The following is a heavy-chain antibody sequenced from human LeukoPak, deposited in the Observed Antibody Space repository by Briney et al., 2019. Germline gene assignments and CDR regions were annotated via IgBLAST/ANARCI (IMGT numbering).Heavy chain of an antibody. CDR3: ARVSDCSSTSCYGSIDY. J-gene: IGHJ4*02. D-gene: IGHD2-2*01. V-gene: IGHV4-30-4*08. CDR1: GGSISSGDYY. Sequence: SETLSLTCTVSGGSISSGDYYWSWIRQPPGKGLEWIGYIYYSGSTYYNPSLKSRVTISVDTSKSQFSLKLSSVTAADTAVYYCARVSDCSSTSCYGSIDYWGQGTLVTVSS. CDR2: IYYSGST.